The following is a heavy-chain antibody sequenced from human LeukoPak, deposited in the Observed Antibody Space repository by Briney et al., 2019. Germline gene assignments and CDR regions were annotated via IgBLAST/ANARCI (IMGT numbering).Heavy chain of an antibody. D-gene: IGHD3-10*01. CDR3: ARELVVISSQRYFDL. Sequence: GGSLRLSCAASGFIFSSYSMNWVRQAPGKGLEWVSYISSSSSTIYYADSVKGRFTISRDNAKNSLYLQMNSLRAEDTAVYYCARELVVISSQRYFDLWGRGTLVTVSS. CDR2: ISSSSSTI. V-gene: IGHV3-48*01. CDR1: GFIFSSYS. J-gene: IGHJ2*01.